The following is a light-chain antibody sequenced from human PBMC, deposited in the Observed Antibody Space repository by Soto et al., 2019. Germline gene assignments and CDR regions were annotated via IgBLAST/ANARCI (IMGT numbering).Light chain of an antibody. CDR2: KAS. CDR1: QSFNSW. Sequence: DIQMTQSPSTLSPSFGDRVTIPSRASQSFNSWLAWNQQKQGKAPKLLIYKASSLESGVPSRFSGSGSGTEFTLTISSLQPDDFAAYYCQQYEIYPITFGQGTRLEIK. J-gene: IGKJ5*01. CDR3: QQYEIYPIT. V-gene: IGKV1-5*03.